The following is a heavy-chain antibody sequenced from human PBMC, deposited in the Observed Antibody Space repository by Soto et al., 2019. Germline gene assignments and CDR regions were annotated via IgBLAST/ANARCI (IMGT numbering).Heavy chain of an antibody. Sequence: EVQLVESGGGLVKPGGSLRLSCAGSGFTFSYYSMNWVRQAPGKGLEWVSSTSSSGSYIYYADSVKGRFTISRDNAKNSLYLQMSSLRADDTAVYYCASYSGGNWGDYWGQGTLVTVSS. CDR2: TSSSGSYI. D-gene: IGHD2-15*01. CDR3: ASYSGGNWGDY. J-gene: IGHJ4*02. CDR1: GFTFSYYS. V-gene: IGHV3-21*01.